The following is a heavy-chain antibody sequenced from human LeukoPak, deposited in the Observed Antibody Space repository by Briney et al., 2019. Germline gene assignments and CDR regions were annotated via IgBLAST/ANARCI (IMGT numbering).Heavy chain of an antibody. CDR1: GFTFSSYS. D-gene: IGHD2-15*01. Sequence: PGGSLRLSCAASGFTFSSYSMNWVRQAPGKGLEWVSYISSSSSTIYYADSVKGRFTISRDNSKNTLYLQMNSLRAEDTTVYYCARSPNKGYCSGDSCFPVGYWGQGTLVTVSS. CDR2: ISSSSSTI. CDR3: ARSPNKGYCSGDSCFPVGY. J-gene: IGHJ4*02. V-gene: IGHV3-48*01.